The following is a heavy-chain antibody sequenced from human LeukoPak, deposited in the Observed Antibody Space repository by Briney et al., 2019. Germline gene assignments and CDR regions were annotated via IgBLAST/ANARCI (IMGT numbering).Heavy chain of an antibody. CDR2: ISSSSSYI. CDR3: ARAKYDYVWGSYPPENWFDP. CDR1: GFTFSSYS. J-gene: IGHJ5*02. D-gene: IGHD3-16*02. V-gene: IGHV3-21*01. Sequence: NPGGSLRLSCAASGFTFSSYSMNWVRQAPGKGLEWVSSISSSSSYIHYADSVKGRFTISRDNAKNSLYLQMSSLRAEDTAVYYCARAKYDYVWGSYPPENWFDPWGQGTLVTVSS.